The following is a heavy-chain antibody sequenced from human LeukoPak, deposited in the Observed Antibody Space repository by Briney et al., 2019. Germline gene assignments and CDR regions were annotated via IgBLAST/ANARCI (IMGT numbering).Heavy chain of an antibody. J-gene: IGHJ4*02. Sequence: GGSLSLSCAASGFTFSNSAMHWVRQAPGKGLEWLTFISNDGSDKYYADAAKGRFTISRDNSKNTLYLEMSSLGLQDTAVYYCVEERDSDGYFRCGGQGTLVTVSS. CDR2: ISNDGSDK. D-gene: IGHD5-18*01. CDR1: GFTFSNSA. V-gene: IGHV3-30*19. CDR3: VEERDSDGYFRC.